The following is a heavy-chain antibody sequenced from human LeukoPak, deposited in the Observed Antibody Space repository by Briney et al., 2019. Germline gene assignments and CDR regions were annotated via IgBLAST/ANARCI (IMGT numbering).Heavy chain of an antibody. D-gene: IGHD3-22*01. CDR2: ISAYNGNT. V-gene: IGHV1-18*01. CDR3: ARDQRAFVDYYDSSGYYY. J-gene: IGHJ4*02. Sequence: ASVKVSCKASGYTFTSYGISWVRQAPGQGLKWMGWISAYNGNTNYAQKLQGRVTMTTDTSTSTAYMELRCLRSDDTAVYYCARDQRAFVDYYDSSGYYYWGQGTLVTVSS. CDR1: GYTFTSYG.